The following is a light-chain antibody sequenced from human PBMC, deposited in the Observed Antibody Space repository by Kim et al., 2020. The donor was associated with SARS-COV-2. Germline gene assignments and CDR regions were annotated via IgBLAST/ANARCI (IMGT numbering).Light chain of an antibody. CDR2: GTS. CDR3: QESYSSSLT. CDR1: QNIKNY. J-gene: IGKJ4*01. Sequence: DIQLTQVPSSLSASVGDRVSITCRASQNIKNYLNWYQQKAGKAPKLLISGTSSFHTGVPSRFSGSGSGTDFTLTIRSLQPEDVASYYCQESYSSSLTFGGGTKVDIK. V-gene: IGKV1-39*01.